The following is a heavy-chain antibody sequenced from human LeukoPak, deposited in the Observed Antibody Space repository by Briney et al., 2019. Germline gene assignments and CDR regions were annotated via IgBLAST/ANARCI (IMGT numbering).Heavy chain of an antibody. CDR3: ARDHSGWYNYYFDS. Sequence: GGSLRLSCAASGFTFSSYGMHWVRQAPGKGLEWVAVISYDGSNKYYADSVRGRFTVSRDNAGNSLFLQMSSLRAEDTAVYFCARDHSGWYNYYFDSWGQGTLVTVSS. D-gene: IGHD6-19*01. CDR1: GFTFSSYG. CDR2: ISYDGSNK. V-gene: IGHV3-30*03. J-gene: IGHJ4*02.